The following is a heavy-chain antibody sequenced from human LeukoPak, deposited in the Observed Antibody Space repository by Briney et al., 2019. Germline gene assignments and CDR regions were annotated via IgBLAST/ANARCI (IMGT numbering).Heavy chain of an antibody. D-gene: IGHD3-22*01. V-gene: IGHV4-34*01. CDR2: INHSGST. CDR1: GGSISSYY. CDR3: ATDPSSTYYYDSSGYYRY. J-gene: IGHJ4*02. Sequence: SETLSLTCTVSGGSISSYYWSWIRQPPGKGLEWIGEINHSGSTNYNPSLKSRVTISVDTSKNQFSLKLSSVTAADTAVYYCATDPSSTYYYDSSGYYRYWGQGTLVTVSS.